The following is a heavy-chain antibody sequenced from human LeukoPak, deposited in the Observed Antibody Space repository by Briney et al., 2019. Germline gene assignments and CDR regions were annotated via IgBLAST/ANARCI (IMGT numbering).Heavy chain of an antibody. Sequence: GGSLRLSCAASGFTVSSNYMSWVRQAPGKGLEWVSVIYSGGSTYYADSVKGRFTISRDNSKNTLYLQMNSLRAEDTAVYYCAKDRSRIAVARYYYYMDVWGKGTTVTISS. J-gene: IGHJ6*03. CDR1: GFTVSSNY. V-gene: IGHV3-53*01. CDR3: AKDRSRIAVARYYYYMDV. CDR2: IYSGGST. D-gene: IGHD6-19*01.